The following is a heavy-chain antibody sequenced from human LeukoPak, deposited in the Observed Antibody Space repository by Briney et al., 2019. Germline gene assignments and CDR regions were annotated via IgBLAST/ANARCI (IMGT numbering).Heavy chain of an antibody. J-gene: IGHJ5*02. Sequence: ASVKVSCKASGYTFTSYGISWVRQAPGQGLEWMGWISAYNGNTNYAQKLQGRVTMTTDTSTSTAYMELRSLRSDDTAVYYCARDPSGYSSSSPWFDPWAREPWSPSPQ. D-gene: IGHD6-6*01. CDR1: GYTFTSYG. CDR2: ISAYNGNT. V-gene: IGHV1-18*01. CDR3: ARDPSGYSSSSPWFDP.